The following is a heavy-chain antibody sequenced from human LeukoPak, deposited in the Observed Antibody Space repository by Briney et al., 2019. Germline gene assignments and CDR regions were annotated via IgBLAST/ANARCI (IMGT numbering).Heavy chain of an antibody. J-gene: IGHJ4*02. CDR3: ASGFGGVAPYHTFDY. Sequence: SVKVSCKASGGTFSGYAISWVRQAPGQGLEWMGGIIPIFGTANYAQKFQGRVTITADESTSTAYMELSSLRSEDTAVYYCASGFGGVAPYHTFDYWGQGTLVTVSS. CDR2: IIPIFGTA. D-gene: IGHD3-16*01. CDR1: GGTFSGYA. V-gene: IGHV1-69*13.